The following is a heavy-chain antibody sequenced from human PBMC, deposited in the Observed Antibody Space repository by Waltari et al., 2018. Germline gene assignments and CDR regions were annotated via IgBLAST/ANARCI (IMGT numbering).Heavy chain of an antibody. D-gene: IGHD6-6*01. J-gene: IGHJ5*02. CDR3: TRYDASSSAGWFDP. V-gene: IGHV4-59*01. CDR1: GDSIGRYY. CDR2: LNSSGST. Sequence: QVQLQESGPGLVKPSETLSLTCTVSGDSIGRYYWGWIRQPPGKGLVWIGYLNSSGSTSYHPSLNNRVTISVDTSKNQFSLKLNSVTAADTAVYYCTRYDASSSAGWFDPWGQGTLVTVSS.